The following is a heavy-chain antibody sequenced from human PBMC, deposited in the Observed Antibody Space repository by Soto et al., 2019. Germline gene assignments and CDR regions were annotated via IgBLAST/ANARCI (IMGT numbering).Heavy chain of an antibody. CDR3: TTRFAYDPPYY. D-gene: IGHD3-3*01. Sequence: PGGSLRLSCAASGFTFSNAWMSWVRQAPGKGLEWVGRIKSKTDGGTTDYAAPVKGRFTISRDDSKNTLYLQMNSLKTEDTAGYYCTTRFAYDPPYYWGQGTLVTVSS. CDR1: GFTFSNAW. CDR2: IKSKTDGGTT. J-gene: IGHJ4*02. V-gene: IGHV3-15*01.